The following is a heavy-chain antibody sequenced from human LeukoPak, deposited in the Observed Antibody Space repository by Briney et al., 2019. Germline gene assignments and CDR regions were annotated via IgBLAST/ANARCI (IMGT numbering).Heavy chain of an antibody. J-gene: IGHJ5*02. V-gene: IGHV1-2*06. Sequence: ASVKVSCKASGYTFTGYYMHWVRQAPGQGLEWMGPINSNSGGTNYAQKFQGRVTMTRDTSISTAYMELSRLRSDDTAVYYCARPFYGDYDNWFDPWGQGTLVTVSS. CDR3: ARPFYGDYDNWFDP. CDR1: GYTFTGYY. CDR2: INSNSGGT. D-gene: IGHD4-17*01.